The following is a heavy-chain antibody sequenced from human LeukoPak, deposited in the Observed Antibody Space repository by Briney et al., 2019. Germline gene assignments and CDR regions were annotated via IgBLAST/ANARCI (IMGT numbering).Heavy chain of an antibody. CDR3: ARQQRHLFDY. Sequence: PSETLSLTCTVSGGSISSSSYSWGWIRQPPGKGLEWIGYIYYSGSTNYNPSLKSRVTISVDTSKNQFSLKLSSVTAADTAVYYCARQQRHLFDYWGQGTLVTVSS. D-gene: IGHD5-18*01. CDR2: IYYSGST. V-gene: IGHV4-61*05. CDR1: GGSISSSSYS. J-gene: IGHJ4*02.